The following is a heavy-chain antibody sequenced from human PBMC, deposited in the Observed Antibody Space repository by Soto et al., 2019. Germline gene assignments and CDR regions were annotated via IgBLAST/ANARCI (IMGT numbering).Heavy chain of an antibody. CDR2: ISSSSSYI. Sequence: VQLVESGGGVVQPGRSLRLSCAASGFTFSSYSMNWVRQAPGKGLEWVSSISSSSSYIYYADSVKGRFTISRDNAKNSLYLQMNSLRAEDTAVYYCARVVGGATAYYYYYYGMDVWGQGTTVTVSS. V-gene: IGHV3-21*01. CDR3: ARVVGGATAYYYYYYGMDV. CDR1: GFTFSSYS. J-gene: IGHJ6*02. D-gene: IGHD1-26*01.